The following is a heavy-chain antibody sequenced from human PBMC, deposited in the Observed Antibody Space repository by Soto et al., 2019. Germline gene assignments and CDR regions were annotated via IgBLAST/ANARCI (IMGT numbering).Heavy chain of an antibody. CDR2: TYSGGDT. Sequence: EVRLVESGGGLVQPGGSLRLSCAASGVTVGNNYMSWVRQAPGKGLEWVSVTYSGGDTRYADSVKCRFTMSRDSTKNTVYVQMDSLRAEDPAVYFCASNVPVTALGYWGQGSLVTVSS. J-gene: IGHJ4*02. CDR1: GVTVGNNY. CDR3: ASNVPVTALGY. D-gene: IGHD4-17*01. V-gene: IGHV3-66*01.